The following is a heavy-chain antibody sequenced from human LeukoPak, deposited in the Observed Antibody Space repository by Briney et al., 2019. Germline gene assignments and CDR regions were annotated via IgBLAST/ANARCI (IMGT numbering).Heavy chain of an antibody. D-gene: IGHD7-27*01. CDR1: GGSLNNYY. CDR2: IYSSGST. Sequence: SETLSLTCTVSGGSLNNYYWNWIRQPPGKGLEWIGFIYSSGSTNYNPSLKSRVTISVDTSKSQFSLKLTSVTDADTAVYHCAKGGTRRWGIRYHFDFWGQGTLVTVSS. CDR3: AKGGTRRWGIRYHFDF. J-gene: IGHJ4*02. V-gene: IGHV4-59*01.